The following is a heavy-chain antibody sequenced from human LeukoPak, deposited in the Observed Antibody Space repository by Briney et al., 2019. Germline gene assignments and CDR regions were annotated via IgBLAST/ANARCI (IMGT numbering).Heavy chain of an antibody. CDR2: IYISGST. Sequence: SETLSLTCSVSGASINCHYWTWIRQPAGKGLEWIGRIYISGSTNYSPSLKSRVTMSVDTSKNQFSLNLISVTAADTAVYYCARALNPLTGTYYFDYWGQGTLVTVSS. V-gene: IGHV4-4*07. J-gene: IGHJ4*02. CDR1: GASINCHY. CDR3: ARALNPLTGTYYFDY. D-gene: IGHD4/OR15-4a*01.